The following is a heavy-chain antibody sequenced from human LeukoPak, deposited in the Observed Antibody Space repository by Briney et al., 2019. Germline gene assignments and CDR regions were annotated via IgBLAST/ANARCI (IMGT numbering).Heavy chain of an antibody. CDR1: GYTFTGYY. Sequence: ASVKVSCKASGYTFTGYYMHWVRQAPGQGLEWMGWINPNSGGTNYAQKFQGRVTMTRDTSISTAYMELSGLRSDDTAVYYCARDFLYYYDSSGYSPPFDYWGQGTLVTVSS. CDR2: INPNSGGT. CDR3: ARDFLYYYDSSGYSPPFDY. V-gene: IGHV1-2*02. J-gene: IGHJ4*02. D-gene: IGHD3-22*01.